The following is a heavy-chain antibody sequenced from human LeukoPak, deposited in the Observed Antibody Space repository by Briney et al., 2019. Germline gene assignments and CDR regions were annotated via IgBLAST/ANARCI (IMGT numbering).Heavy chain of an antibody. V-gene: IGHV1-2*02. J-gene: IGHJ4*02. CDR2: LNPNSGGI. CDR3: ARIGYNHYFDY. Sequence: ASVKVSCKASGYTFTGYYMHWVRQAPGQGLEWMGWLNPNSGGINYAQMFQGRVSMTRETSISTAYMELSRLRSDDTAVYYCARIGYNHYFDYWGQGTLVTVSS. D-gene: IGHD5-24*01. CDR1: GYTFTGYY.